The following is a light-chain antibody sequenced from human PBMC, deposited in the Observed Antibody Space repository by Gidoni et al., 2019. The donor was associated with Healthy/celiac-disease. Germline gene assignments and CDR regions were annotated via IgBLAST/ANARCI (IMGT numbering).Light chain of an antibody. CDR1: QSVSSSY. CDR2: GAS. Sequence: EIVLTQSPGTLSLSPGERATLSCRASQSVSSSYLAWYQQKPGQAPRLLIYGASSRATGIPDRFSGSGSGTDFTLTIGRLEPEDFAVYYCQQYGSSRTFXXXTKVEIK. V-gene: IGKV3-20*01. CDR3: QQYGSSRT. J-gene: IGKJ1*01.